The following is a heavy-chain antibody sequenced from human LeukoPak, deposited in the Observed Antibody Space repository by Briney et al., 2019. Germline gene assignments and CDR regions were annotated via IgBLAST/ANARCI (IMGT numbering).Heavy chain of an antibody. CDR3: ARFYDYVWGSPGLGAFDI. Sequence: PSETLSLTCTVSGGSISSYYWSWIRQPPGKGLEWIGYIYYSGSTNYNPSLKSRVTISVDTSKNQFSLKLSSVTAVDTAVYYCARFYDYVWGSPGLGAFDIWGQGTMVTVSS. V-gene: IGHV4-59*01. CDR1: GGSISSYY. CDR2: IYYSGST. J-gene: IGHJ3*02. D-gene: IGHD3-16*01.